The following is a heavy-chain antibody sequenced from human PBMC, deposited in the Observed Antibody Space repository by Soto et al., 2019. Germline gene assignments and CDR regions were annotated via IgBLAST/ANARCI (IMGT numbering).Heavy chain of an antibody. V-gene: IGHV3-23*01. CDR1: GFTFSSYA. CDR2: ISGSGGST. CDR3: AKDHTKITMIVVVITHFDY. D-gene: IGHD3-22*01. Sequence: PGGSLRLSCAASGFTFSSYAMSWVRQAPGKGLEWVSAISGSGGSTYYADSVKGRFTISRDNSKNTLYLQMNSLRAEDTAVYYCAKDHTKITMIVVVITHFDYWGQGTLVTVSS. J-gene: IGHJ4*02.